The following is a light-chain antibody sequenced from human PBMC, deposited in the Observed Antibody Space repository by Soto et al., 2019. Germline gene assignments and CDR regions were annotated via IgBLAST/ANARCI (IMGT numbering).Light chain of an antibody. J-gene: IGKJ4*01. CDR2: GAS. CDR3: QQDYNSPS. Sequence: PGERVTLSCRASQSVSSSYLTWYQQKPGQAPRLLIYGASTRATSIPARFSGSGSGTDFTLTISSLQPEDFAVYYCQQDYNSPSFGGGTKVEIK. CDR1: QSVSSSY. V-gene: IGKV3D-7*01.